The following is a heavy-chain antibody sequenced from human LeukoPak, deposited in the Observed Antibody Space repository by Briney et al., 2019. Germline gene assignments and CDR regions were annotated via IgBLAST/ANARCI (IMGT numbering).Heavy chain of an antibody. Sequence: GGSLRLSCAASGITVSTNYMNWVRQAPGKGLEWVSVTYSTDKTNYADSVQGRFTISRDPSKNTVYLQMNSLRGEDTAVYYCAREIGYYFDNHSSRLRGRFDVWGTGTTVIVSS. V-gene: IGHV3-53*01. CDR2: TYSTDKT. CDR1: GITVSTNY. J-gene: IGHJ6*04. D-gene: IGHD3-22*01. CDR3: AREIGYYFDNHSSRLRGRFDV.